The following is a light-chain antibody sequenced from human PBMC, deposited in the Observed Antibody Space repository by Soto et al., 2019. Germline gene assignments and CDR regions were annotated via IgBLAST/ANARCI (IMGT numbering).Light chain of an antibody. J-gene: IGKJ1*01. CDR1: QSISSW. CDR3: QQYKSYSPAT. CDR2: DAS. V-gene: IGKV1-5*01. Sequence: DIQMTQSPSTLSASVGDRVTITCRASQSISSWLAWYQQKSGKAPKLLIYDASSLESGVPSRFSGSGSGTEFTLTISSLQPDDFATYYCQQYKSYSPATFGQGTKVEIK.